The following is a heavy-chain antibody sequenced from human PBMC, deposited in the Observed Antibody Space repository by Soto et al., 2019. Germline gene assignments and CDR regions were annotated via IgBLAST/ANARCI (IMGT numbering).Heavy chain of an antibody. D-gene: IGHD6-19*01. CDR3: ARGRQMGSGWYAYFQH. J-gene: IGHJ1*01. Sequence: PSETLSLTCAIYGGSFSGYYWSWIRQPPGEGLEWIGEINHRGSTNYNPSLNSRVTISVDTSKNQFSLKLNSVTAADTAVYYCARGRQMGSGWYAYFQHWGQGTLVTV. V-gene: IGHV4-34*01. CDR2: INHRGST. CDR1: GGSFSGYY.